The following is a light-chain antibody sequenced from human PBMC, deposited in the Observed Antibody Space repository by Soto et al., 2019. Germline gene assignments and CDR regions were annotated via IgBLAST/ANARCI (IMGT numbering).Light chain of an antibody. V-gene: IGKV3-20*01. CDR3: QQYGYSSWT. Sequence: VLTQSPGTVDLSPGDRATLSCRASQSVSNNYLAWYQQKPGQAPRLLIYGASNRATGIPDRFSGSGSGTDFTLTISRLEPGDFAVYYCQQYGYSSWTFGQGTKVAIK. J-gene: IGKJ1*01. CDR2: GAS. CDR1: QSVSNNY.